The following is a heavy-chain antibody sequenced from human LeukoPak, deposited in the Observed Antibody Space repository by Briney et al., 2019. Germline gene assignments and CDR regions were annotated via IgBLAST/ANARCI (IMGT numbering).Heavy chain of an antibody. V-gene: IGHV1-69*05. D-gene: IGHD4-17*01. CDR3: ASHRNVYGDRTGDYYYMDV. CDR1: GGTFSSHA. Sequence: SVKVSCKASGGTFSSHAISWVRQAPGQGLEWMGGIIPIFGTANYAQKFQGRVTITTDESTSTAYMELSSLRSEDTAVYYCASHRNVYGDRTGDYYYMDVWGKGTTVTVSS. CDR2: IIPIFGTA. J-gene: IGHJ6*03.